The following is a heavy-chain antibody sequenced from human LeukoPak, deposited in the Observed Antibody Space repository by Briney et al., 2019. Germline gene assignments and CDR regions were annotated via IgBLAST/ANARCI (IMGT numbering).Heavy chain of an antibody. V-gene: IGHV1-3*01. D-gene: IGHD3-10*01. Sequence: ASVKVCCKASGYTFTSYAMHWVRQAPGQRLEWMRWINAGNGNTKYSQKFQGRVTITRDTSASTAYMELSSLRSEDTAVYYCARVGYYGSGSYYLYWGQGTLVTVSS. CDR2: INAGNGNT. CDR3: ARVGYYGSGSYYLY. CDR1: GYTFTSYA. J-gene: IGHJ4*02.